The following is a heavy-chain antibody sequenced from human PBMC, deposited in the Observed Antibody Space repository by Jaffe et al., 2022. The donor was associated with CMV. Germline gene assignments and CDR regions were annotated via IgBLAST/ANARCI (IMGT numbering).Heavy chain of an antibody. Sequence: QVQLVQSGDEVKKPGASVKISCKASGYNFISHGISWVRQAPGQGPEWMGWISTYNGNTVYAQEFQDRVTMTRDTSTSTAYMEVRNLRSDDTAVYYCARENYYENRGSAPFDYWGQGTLVTVSS. D-gene: IGHD3-22*01. CDR2: ISTYNGNT. CDR3: ARENYYENRGSAPFDY. CDR1: GYNFISHG. J-gene: IGHJ4*02. V-gene: IGHV1-18*04.